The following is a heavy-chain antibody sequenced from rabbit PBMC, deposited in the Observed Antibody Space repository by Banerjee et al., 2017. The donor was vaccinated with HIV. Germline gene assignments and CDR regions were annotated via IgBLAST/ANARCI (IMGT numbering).Heavy chain of an antibody. D-gene: IGHD4-1*01. CDR3: ARDLAGAIGWNFNL. Sequence: QEQLEESGGGLVKPGRSLTLTCTASGFSFSDKYVMCWVRQAPGKGLEWIGCINTSSGNTVYASWAKGRFTISKTSSTTVTLQMTSLTAADTATYFCARDLAGAIGWNFNLWGQGTLVTVS. J-gene: IGHJ4*01. CDR1: GFSFSDKYV. V-gene: IGHV1S45*01. CDR2: INTSSGNT.